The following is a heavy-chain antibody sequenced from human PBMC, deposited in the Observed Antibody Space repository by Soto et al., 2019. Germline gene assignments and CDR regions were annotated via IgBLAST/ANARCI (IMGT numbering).Heavy chain of an antibody. CDR3: ARVGAARPRRYFDY. Sequence: PSETLSLTCAVYGGSFSGYYWSWIRQPPGKGLEWIGEINHSGSTNYNPSLKSRVTISVDTSKNQFSLKLSSVTAADTAVYYCARVGAARPRRYFDYWGQGTLVTVSS. CDR1: GGSFSGYY. V-gene: IGHV4-34*01. J-gene: IGHJ4*02. CDR2: INHSGST. D-gene: IGHD6-6*01.